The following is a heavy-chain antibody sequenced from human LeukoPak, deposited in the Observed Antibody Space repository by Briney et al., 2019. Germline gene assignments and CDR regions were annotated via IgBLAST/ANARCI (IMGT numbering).Heavy chain of an antibody. V-gene: IGHV4-39*07. CDR2: IDYSGTT. J-gene: IGHJ5*02. Sequence: SETLSLTCIVSGGSISSISYYWGWIRQPPGKGLEWIGSIDYSGTTYYNPSLKSRVTISVDTSKSQFSLRLTSVTAADTAVYYCARELWFVNAPGSWFDPWGQGTLVTVSS. CDR3: ARELWFVNAPGSWFDP. CDR1: GGSISSISYY. D-gene: IGHD3-10*01.